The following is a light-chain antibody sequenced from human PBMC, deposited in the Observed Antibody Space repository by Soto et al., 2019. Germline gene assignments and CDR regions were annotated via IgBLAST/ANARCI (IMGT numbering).Light chain of an antibody. V-gene: IGKV1-39*01. CDR1: QTISRH. Sequence: DIHMTHSPSSLSPSVGGRVTITCRASQTISRHLNWYQQKAGRAPRLIIYGASNLQSGVPSRFSGSGSGTDFTLTISSLLPEDFATYYCQQGYSTPVTLGQGTRLEI. CDR3: QQGYSTPVT. CDR2: GAS. J-gene: IGKJ5*01.